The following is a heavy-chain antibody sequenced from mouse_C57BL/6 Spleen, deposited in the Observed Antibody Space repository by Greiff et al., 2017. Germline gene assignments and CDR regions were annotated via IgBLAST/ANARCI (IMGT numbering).Heavy chain of an antibody. Sequence: EVKLMESGGGLVKPGGSLKLSCAASGFTFSDYGMHWVRQAPEKGLEWVAYISSGSSPIYYADTVKGRFTISRDNAKNTLFLQMTSLRAEDTAMYYCARRSYDAMDYWGQGTSVTVSS. V-gene: IGHV5-17*01. J-gene: IGHJ4*01. CDR3: ARRSYDAMDY. CDR1: GFTFSDYG. CDR2: ISSGSSPI.